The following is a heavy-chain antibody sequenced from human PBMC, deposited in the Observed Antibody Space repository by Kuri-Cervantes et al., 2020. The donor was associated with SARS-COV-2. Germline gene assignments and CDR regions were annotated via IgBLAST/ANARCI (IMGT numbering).Heavy chain of an antibody. Sequence: ESLKISCAVSGGSFSGYYWSWIRQPPGKGLEWIGEINHSGGTNYNPSLKSRVTISVDTSKNQFSLKLSSVTAADTAVYYCARTLPRYCSSTSCGRNWFDPWGQGTLVTVSS. CDR2: INHSGGT. CDR3: ARTLPRYCSSTSCGRNWFDP. V-gene: IGHV4-34*01. CDR1: GGSFSGYY. D-gene: IGHD2-2*01. J-gene: IGHJ5*02.